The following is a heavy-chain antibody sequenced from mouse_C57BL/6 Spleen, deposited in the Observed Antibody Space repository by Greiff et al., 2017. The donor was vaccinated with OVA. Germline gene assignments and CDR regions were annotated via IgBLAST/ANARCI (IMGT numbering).Heavy chain of an antibody. V-gene: IGHV3-6*01. D-gene: IGHD2-4*01. J-gene: IGHJ2*01. Sequence: DVKLVESGPGLVKPSQSLSLTCSVTGYSITSGYYWNWIRQFPGNKLEWMGYISYDGSNNYNPSLKNRISITRDTSKNQFFLKWNSVTTEDTATYYGARALYDYDFDDWGQGTTLTVSS. CDR1: GYSITSGYY. CDR2: ISYDGSN. CDR3: ARALYDYDFDD.